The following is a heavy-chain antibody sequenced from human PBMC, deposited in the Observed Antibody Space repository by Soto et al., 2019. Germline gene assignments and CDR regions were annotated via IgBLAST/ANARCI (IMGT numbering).Heavy chain of an antibody. J-gene: IGHJ4*02. CDR2: IWYDGSNK. Sequence: GGSLRLSCAASGFTFSSYGMHWVRQAPGKGLEWVAVIWYDGSNKYYADSVKGRFTISRDNSKNTLYLQMNSLRAEDTAVYYCARTSVTYYYDSSGYSAYYFDYWGQGTLVTVSS. CDR1: GFTFSSYG. D-gene: IGHD3-22*01. V-gene: IGHV3-33*01. CDR3: ARTSVTYYYDSSGYSAYYFDY.